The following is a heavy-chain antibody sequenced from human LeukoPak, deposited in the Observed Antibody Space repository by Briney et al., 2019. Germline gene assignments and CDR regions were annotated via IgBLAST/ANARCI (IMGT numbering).Heavy chain of an antibody. D-gene: IGHD2-2*01. J-gene: IGHJ6*03. CDR1: GYTFTSYG. V-gene: IGHV1-18*01. Sequence: ASVKVSCKASGYTFTSYGISWVLQAPGQGLEWMGWISAYNGNTNYAQKLQGRVTMTTDTSTSTAYMELRSLISDDTAVYYCARDGPPIVVVPAAPYYYYYMDVWGKGTTVTVSS. CDR2: ISAYNGNT. CDR3: ARDGPPIVVVPAAPYYYYYMDV.